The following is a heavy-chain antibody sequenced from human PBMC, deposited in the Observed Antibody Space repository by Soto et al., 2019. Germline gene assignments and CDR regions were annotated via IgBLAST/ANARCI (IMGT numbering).Heavy chain of an antibody. CDR2: INAGYGNT. V-gene: IGHV1-3*01. J-gene: IGHJ4*02. D-gene: IGHD7-27*01. CDR1: GYTFSSYA. Sequence: GASVKVSCKASGYTFSSYAMHWVRQAPGQRLEWMGWINAGYGNTKSSQKFQDRVAISRDTSASTAYMELTSLRSEDTAVYYCARDTGDGTFVFWGQATLLTVFS. CDR3: ARDTGDGTFVF.